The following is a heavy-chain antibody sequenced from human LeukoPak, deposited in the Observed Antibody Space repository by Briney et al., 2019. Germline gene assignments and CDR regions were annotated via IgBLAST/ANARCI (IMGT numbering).Heavy chain of an antibody. CDR3: AKGATITMIVVYFDY. CDR2: ISGSGGNT. J-gene: IGHJ4*02. V-gene: IGHV3-23*01. Sequence: GGSLRLSCAASGFTFSSYAMSWVRQAPGKGLEWVSAISGSGGNTYYADSVKGWFTISRDSSKNTLYLQMNSLRAEDTAVYYCAKGATITMIVVYFDYWGQGTLVTVSS. D-gene: IGHD3-22*01. CDR1: GFTFSSYA.